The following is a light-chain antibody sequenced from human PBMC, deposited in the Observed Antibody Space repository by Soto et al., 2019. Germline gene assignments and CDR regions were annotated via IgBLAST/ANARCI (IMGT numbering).Light chain of an antibody. V-gene: IGLV2-14*01. J-gene: IGLJ1*01. Sequence: QSALTQPASVSGSPGQSITISCTGTSSDVGGYNYVSWYQHHPGKAPKLMIYEVSNRPSGVSNRFSGSKSCNTASLTISGLQAEDEADYYCSSYTSSSIDYVFGTGTKVTVL. CDR1: SSDVGGYNY. CDR2: EVS. CDR3: SSYTSSSIDYV.